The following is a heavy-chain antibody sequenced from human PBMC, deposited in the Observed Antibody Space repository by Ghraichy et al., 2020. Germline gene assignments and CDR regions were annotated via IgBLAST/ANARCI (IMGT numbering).Heavy chain of an antibody. CDR1: GFTFSSYA. V-gene: IGHV3-23*01. Sequence: GALRLSCAASGFTFSSYAMSWVRQAPGKGLEWVSSISGSGDSTYYADSVQGRFTISRDNSKNTLYLQMNSLRAEDTAVYYCAKDPRSGIQLGLAYYFDFWGQGILVTVSS. CDR2: ISGSGDST. J-gene: IGHJ4*02. D-gene: IGHD1-1*01. CDR3: AKDPRSGIQLGLAYYFDF.